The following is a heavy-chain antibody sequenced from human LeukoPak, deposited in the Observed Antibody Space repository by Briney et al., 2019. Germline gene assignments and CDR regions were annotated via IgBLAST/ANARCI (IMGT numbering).Heavy chain of an antibody. J-gene: IGHJ4*02. CDR3: AKDDRYLYGSGSYYVDY. CDR2: ISGSGGST. V-gene: IGHV3-23*01. Sequence: GGSLRLSCAASGFTFSSYAMSWVRQAPGKGLEWVSAISGSGGSTYYADSVKGRFTISRDNSKNTLYVQMNSLRAEDTAVYYCAKDDRYLYGSGSYYVDYWGQGTLVTVSS. D-gene: IGHD3-10*01. CDR1: GFTFSSYA.